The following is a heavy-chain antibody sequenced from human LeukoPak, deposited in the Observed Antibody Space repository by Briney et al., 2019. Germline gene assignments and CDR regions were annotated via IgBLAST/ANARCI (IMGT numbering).Heavy chain of an antibody. J-gene: IGHJ4*02. D-gene: IGHD3-10*01. CDR3: ASLGGSGSRNFGY. Sequence: SETLSLTCTVSGASIINYYWSWIRQPPGKGLEWIAYIYSNGETNYDPSLKSRVTISLDTSKKKLSLKVRSVTAADTAVYYCASLGGSGSRNFGYWGQGTLVTVSS. CDR2: IYSNGET. CDR1: GASIINYY. V-gene: IGHV4-59*01.